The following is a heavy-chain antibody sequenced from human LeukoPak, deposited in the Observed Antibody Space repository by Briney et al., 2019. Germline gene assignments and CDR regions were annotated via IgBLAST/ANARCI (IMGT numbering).Heavy chain of an antibody. CDR2: IYYSGST. CDR3: ARGSVAVAGLQAFDI. V-gene: IGHV4-39*07. J-gene: IGHJ3*02. Sequence: SETLSLTCTVSGGSISGSSYYWGWIRQPPGKGLEWIGSIYYSGSTYYNPSLKSRVTISVDTSKNQFSLKLSSVTAADTAVYYCARGSVAVAGLQAFDIWGQGTMVTVSS. D-gene: IGHD6-19*01. CDR1: GGSISGSSYY.